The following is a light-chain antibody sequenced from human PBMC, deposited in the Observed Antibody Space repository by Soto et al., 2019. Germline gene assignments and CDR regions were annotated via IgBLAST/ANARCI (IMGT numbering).Light chain of an antibody. V-gene: IGKV4-1*01. J-gene: IGKJ5*01. Sequence: DIQLTQSPSTLSGSVGDRVTITCRASQTISSCLAWYQQKPGQPPKLLIYWASTRESGVPDRFSGSGSGADFTLTISSLQAEDVAVYYCQQYYSTPPTFGQGTRLEI. CDR1: QTISSC. CDR2: WAS. CDR3: QQYYSTPPT.